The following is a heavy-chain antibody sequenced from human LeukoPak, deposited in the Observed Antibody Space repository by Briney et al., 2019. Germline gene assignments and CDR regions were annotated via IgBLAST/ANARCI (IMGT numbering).Heavy chain of an antibody. CDR2: IIPILGIA. J-gene: IGHJ6*02. CDR3: ARAPGYSIQYGMDV. Sequence: ASVKVSCKASGGTFSSYAISWVRQAPGQGLEWMGRIIPILGIANYAQKFQGRVTITADKSTSTAYMELSSLRSEDTAVYYCARAPGYSIQYGMDVWGQGTTVNVSS. D-gene: IGHD3-9*01. V-gene: IGHV1-69*04. CDR1: GGTFSSYA.